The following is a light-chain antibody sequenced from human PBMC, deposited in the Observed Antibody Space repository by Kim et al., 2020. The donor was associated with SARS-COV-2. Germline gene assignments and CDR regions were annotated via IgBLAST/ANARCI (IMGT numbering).Light chain of an antibody. CDR2: AAS. J-gene: IGKJ1*01. V-gene: IGKV1-39*01. CDR1: QSISTY. CDR3: QQNYGTPRT. Sequence: ASVGARVTLTCRASQSISTYLNWYQQKPGKAPNLLISAASTLRSGVPSRFSGSGSGTDFTLTISSLQPEDFATYYCQQNYGTPRTFGQGTKVDIK.